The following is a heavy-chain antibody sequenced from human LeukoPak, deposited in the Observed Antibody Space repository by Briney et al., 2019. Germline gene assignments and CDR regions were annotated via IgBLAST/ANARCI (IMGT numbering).Heavy chain of an antibody. V-gene: IGHV3-30*02. CDR1: GFTFSSYG. Sequence: PGGSLRLSCAASGFTFSSYGMHWVRQAPGKGLEWVAFIRYDGSNKYYADSVKGRFTISRDISKNTLYLQMNSLRAEDTAVYYCAKGAVRIAAAGTGSWFDPWGQGTLVTVSS. D-gene: IGHD6-13*01. CDR3: AKGAVRIAAAGTGSWFDP. J-gene: IGHJ5*02. CDR2: IRYDGSNK.